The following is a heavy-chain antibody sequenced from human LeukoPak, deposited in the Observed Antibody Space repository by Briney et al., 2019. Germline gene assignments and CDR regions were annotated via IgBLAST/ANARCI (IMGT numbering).Heavy chain of an antibody. CDR2: ISGSGGST. J-gene: IGHJ4*02. D-gene: IGHD4-17*01. Sequence: GGSLRLSCAASGSTFSSYAMSWVRQAPGKGLEWVSSISGSGGSTYNADSVKGRFTISRDNSKNTLYLQMSSLRAEDTAVYYCAKTLVTVSEDYFDYWGQGTQVTVSS. V-gene: IGHV3-23*01. CDR1: GSTFSSYA. CDR3: AKTLVTVSEDYFDY.